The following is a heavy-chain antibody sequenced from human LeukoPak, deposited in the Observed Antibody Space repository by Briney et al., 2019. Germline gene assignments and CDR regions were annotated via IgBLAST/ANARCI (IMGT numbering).Heavy chain of an antibody. CDR3: ARAYDSSGYYSVNWFDP. Sequence: GASVKVSCKVSGYTFTSYYMHWVRQAPGQGLEWMGIINPSGGSTSYAQKFQGRVTMTRDTSTSTVYMELSSLRSEDTAVYYCARAYDSSGYYSVNWFDPWGQGTLVTVSS. J-gene: IGHJ5*02. CDR1: GYTFTSYY. CDR2: INPSGGST. D-gene: IGHD3-22*01. V-gene: IGHV1-46*01.